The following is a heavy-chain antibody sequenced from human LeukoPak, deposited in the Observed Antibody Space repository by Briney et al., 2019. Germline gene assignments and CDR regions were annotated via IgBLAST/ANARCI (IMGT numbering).Heavy chain of an antibody. CDR1: GFTFKNYD. D-gene: IGHD2-21*01. Sequence: GGSLRLSCQASGFTFKNYDMNWVRQVPGKGLEWVSGISAGDGSAQYADSVKGRFTISRDNFKNTLYLQMHGLRAEDTAVYYCAEDLRCRSGICYPRGAYDAWGQGTMVTVSP. V-gene: IGHV3-23*01. CDR2: ISAGDGSA. J-gene: IGHJ3*01. CDR3: AEDLRCRSGICYPRGAYDA.